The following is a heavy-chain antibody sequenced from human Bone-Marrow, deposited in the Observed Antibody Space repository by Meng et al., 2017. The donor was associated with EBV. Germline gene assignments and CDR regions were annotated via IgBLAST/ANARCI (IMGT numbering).Heavy chain of an antibody. J-gene: IGHJ4*02. CDR2: LIPLSDAP. CDR1: GGPFRSDA. D-gene: IGHD3-10*01. CDR3: ASESGRGFTPDY. Sequence: QVQWLPSGAEVKKPGPRVKASCKPSGGPFRSDAISWVRQAPGQGLEWMGGLIPLSDAPRYAQKFQGRVTITADESTSTHYLDLSGLRAEDTAVYYCASESGRGFTPDYWGQGTLVTVSS. V-gene: IGHV1-69*01.